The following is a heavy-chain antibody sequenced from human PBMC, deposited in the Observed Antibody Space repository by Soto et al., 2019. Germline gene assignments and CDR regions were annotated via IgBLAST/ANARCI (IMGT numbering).Heavy chain of an antibody. Sequence: PSETLSLTCAVYGGSFSGYYWSWIRQPPGKGLEWIGEINHSGSTNYNPSLKSRVTISVDTSKNQFSLKLSSVTAADTAVYYCAREGYIRVGAINDAFDIWGQGTMVTVS. CDR2: INHSGST. CDR1: GGSFSGYY. V-gene: IGHV4-34*01. D-gene: IGHD1-26*01. J-gene: IGHJ3*02. CDR3: AREGYIRVGAINDAFDI.